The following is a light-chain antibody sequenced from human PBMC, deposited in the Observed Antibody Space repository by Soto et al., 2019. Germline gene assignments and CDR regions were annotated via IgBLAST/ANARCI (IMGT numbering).Light chain of an antibody. CDR2: GAS. CDR1: KSVGRSF. V-gene: IGKV3-20*01. CDR3: QQNGSSPWT. J-gene: IGKJ1*01. Sequence: EIVLTQSPGTLSLSQGEGATLSCRASKSVGRSFFAWNKQKPGQAPRLLIYGASSRSSGNPYRFSGSGSGTDFTLTISRLEPEDFAVYYCQQNGSSPWTFGQGTKVEIK.